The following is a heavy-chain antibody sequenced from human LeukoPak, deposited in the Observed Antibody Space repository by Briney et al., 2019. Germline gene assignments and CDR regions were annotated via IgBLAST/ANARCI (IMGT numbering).Heavy chain of an antibody. D-gene: IGHD5-24*01. CDR2: SRDRANSYTT. Sequence: KAGGSLRLSCAASGLTFSDHYMDWVRQAPGKGLEWVGRSRDRANSYTTEYATSVEGRFTNSRDDSKKSLYLQMNNLKTEDTAVYYCANFFGNNFGFWGQGTLVTVSS. J-gene: IGHJ4*02. V-gene: IGHV3-72*01. CDR1: GLTFSDHY. CDR3: ANFFGNNFGF.